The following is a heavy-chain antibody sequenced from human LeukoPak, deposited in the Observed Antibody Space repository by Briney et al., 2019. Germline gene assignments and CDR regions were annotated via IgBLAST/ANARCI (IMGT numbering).Heavy chain of an antibody. CDR1: GFTFSTYA. Sequence: GGSLRLSCAASGFTFSTYAMNWVRQAPGRGLEWVSTLSGNGGSTYYADPVKGRFTISRDNSKNTLYLQMNSLKGEDTAVYYCAKSRRLYGDFIDYWGQGTLVTVSS. J-gene: IGHJ4*02. CDR3: AKSRRLYGDFIDY. V-gene: IGHV3-23*01. CDR2: LSGNGGST. D-gene: IGHD4-17*01.